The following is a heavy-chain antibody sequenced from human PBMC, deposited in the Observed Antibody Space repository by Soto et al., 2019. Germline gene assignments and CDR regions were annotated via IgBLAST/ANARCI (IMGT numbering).Heavy chain of an antibody. CDR1: GFSISDHW. CDR2: IGQDGSQQ. J-gene: IGHJ6*02. Sequence: PGGSLRLSCEGSGFSISDHWMSWVRQAPEKGLEWVANIGQDGSQQYYVNSVRGRFTISRDNAKNSLYLQMNSVRVDDTAVYYCTRGTDLLFCTGSSCPGIDVWGQGTTVTVPS. V-gene: IGHV3-7*03. CDR3: TRGTDLLFCTGSSCPGIDV. D-gene: IGHD2-2*01.